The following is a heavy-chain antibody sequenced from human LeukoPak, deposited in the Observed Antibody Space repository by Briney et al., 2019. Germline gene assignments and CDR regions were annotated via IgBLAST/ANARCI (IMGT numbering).Heavy chain of an antibody. J-gene: IGHJ4*02. CDR1: GGSISSSSYY. D-gene: IGHD3-3*01. CDR3: ARGILEWLLWFDY. V-gene: IGHV3-7*01. Sequence: ETLSLTCTVSGGSISSSSYYWGWIRQPPGKGLEWVANIKQDGSEKYYVDSVKGRFTISRDNAKNSLYLQMNSLRAEDTAVYYCARGILEWLLWFDYWGQGTLVTVSS. CDR2: IKQDGSEK.